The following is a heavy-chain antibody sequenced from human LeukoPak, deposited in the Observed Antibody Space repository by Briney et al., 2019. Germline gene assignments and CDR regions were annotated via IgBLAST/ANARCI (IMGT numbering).Heavy chain of an antibody. J-gene: IGHJ4*02. D-gene: IGHD2-21*01. V-gene: IGHV3-33*01. Sequence: GGSLRLSCAASGFTFSSYGMHLVRQAPGKGLEWVAVIWYDGSNKYYADSVKGRFTISRDNSKNTLYLQMNSLRAEDTAVYYCARGAIQGFFFDYWGQGTLVTVSS. CDR1: GFTFSSYG. CDR2: IWYDGSNK. CDR3: ARGAIQGFFFDY.